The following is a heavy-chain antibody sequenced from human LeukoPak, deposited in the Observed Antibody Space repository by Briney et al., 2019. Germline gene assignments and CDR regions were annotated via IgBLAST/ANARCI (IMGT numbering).Heavy chain of an antibody. D-gene: IGHD3-22*01. V-gene: IGHV5-51*01. CDR3: ARVGDSSGYYYALSDY. J-gene: IGHJ4*02. CDR1: GYSFTSYW. CDR2: IYPGDSDT. Sequence: GESLKISCKGSGYSFTSYWIGWVRQMPGKGLEWMGIIYPGDSDTRYSPSFQGQVTISADKSISTAYLQWSGLKASDTAMYYCARVGDSSGYYYALSDYWGQGTLVTVSS.